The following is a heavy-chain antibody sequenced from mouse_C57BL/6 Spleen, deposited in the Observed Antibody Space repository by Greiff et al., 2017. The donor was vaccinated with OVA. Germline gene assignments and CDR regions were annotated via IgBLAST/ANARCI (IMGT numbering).Heavy chain of an antibody. CDR3: ARRKDSSGHGAMDY. CDR2: ILPGSGRT. V-gene: IGHV1-9*01. D-gene: IGHD3-2*02. Sequence: VQLQQSGAELMKPGASVKLSCKATGYTFTGYWIEWVKQRPGHGLEWIGEILPGSGRTNYNEKFKGKATFTADKPANTAYSQLSSLTTEDSASYYWARRKDSSGHGAMDYWGQGTSVTVSS. CDR1: GYTFTGYW. J-gene: IGHJ4*01.